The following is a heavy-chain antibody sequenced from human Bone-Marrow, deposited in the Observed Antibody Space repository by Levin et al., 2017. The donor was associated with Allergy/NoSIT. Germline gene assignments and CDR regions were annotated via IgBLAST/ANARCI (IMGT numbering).Heavy chain of an antibody. D-gene: IGHD3-10*01. J-gene: IGHJ4*02. CDR1: GPLFSSYA. V-gene: IGHV3-30-3*01. Sequence: GGSLRLSCVASGPLFSSYAMHWVRVVPGKGLEWVAYLSYDGAEKKYADSVKGRFSISRDNSRNTVYLQMDSLTTEDTAVYYCARGDPESVVVDDDDSGVNFDYWGQGTLVTVSS. CDR3: ARGDPESVVVDDDDSGVNFDY. CDR2: LSYDGAEK.